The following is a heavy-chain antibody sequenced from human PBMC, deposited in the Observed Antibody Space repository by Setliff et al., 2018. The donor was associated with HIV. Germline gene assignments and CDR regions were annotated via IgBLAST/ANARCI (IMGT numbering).Heavy chain of an antibody. CDR1: GGSFTGDY. CDR2: INHSGST. V-gene: IGHV4-34*01. CDR3: ARGSYRGTGYFVRYFDY. J-gene: IGHJ4*02. Sequence: SETLSLTCAVYGGSFTGDYWSWVRQPPGKGLEWIREINHSGSTNYNPSLKSRVTLSVDTSKNQFFLSLRYVAAADAALYYCARGSYRGTGYFVRYFDYWGQGILVTVSS. D-gene: IGHD3-9*01.